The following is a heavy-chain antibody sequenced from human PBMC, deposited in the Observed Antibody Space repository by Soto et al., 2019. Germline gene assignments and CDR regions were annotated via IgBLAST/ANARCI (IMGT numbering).Heavy chain of an antibody. CDR3: ARVRSGTFFDY. V-gene: IGHV3-21*01. D-gene: IGHD3-3*01. J-gene: IGHJ4*02. Sequence: EVQLVESGGGLVKPGGSLRLSCAASGFTFSSYSMNWVRQAPGKGLEWVSSISSSSSYIYYADSVKGRVTISRDNAKNSLYLQMNSLRAEDTAVYYCARVRSGTFFDYWGQGTLVTVSS. CDR2: ISSSSSYI. CDR1: GFTFSSYS.